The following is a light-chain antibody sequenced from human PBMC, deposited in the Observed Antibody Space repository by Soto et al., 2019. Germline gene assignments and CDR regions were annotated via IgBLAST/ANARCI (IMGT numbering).Light chain of an antibody. CDR3: SSYAGGIKWV. Sequence: QSVLTQPPSASGSPGQSVTISCTGTSSDVGGYNFVSWYQQHPGKAPKFMIYEVSNRPSGVPDRFSGSKSGNTASLTVSGLTAEDEADYYCSSYAGGIKWVFGGGTKLTVL. CDR1: SSDVGGYNF. V-gene: IGLV2-8*01. J-gene: IGLJ3*02. CDR2: EVS.